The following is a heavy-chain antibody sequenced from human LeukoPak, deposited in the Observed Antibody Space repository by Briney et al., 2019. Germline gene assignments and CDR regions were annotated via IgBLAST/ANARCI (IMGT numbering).Heavy chain of an antibody. CDR3: ARDYCSSTSCLFDY. D-gene: IGHD2-2*01. CDR2: FIPNSGDT. Sequence: ASLKLSCKASGYTFTGDHMQWVRQVPGQGLEWMGRFIPNSGDTNNAQKFQGRVTTTRDTSISTAYMDLRRLTSDDTAVYYCARDYCSSTSCLFDYWGQGTLVTVSS. V-gene: IGHV1-2*06. J-gene: IGHJ4*02. CDR1: GYTFTGDH.